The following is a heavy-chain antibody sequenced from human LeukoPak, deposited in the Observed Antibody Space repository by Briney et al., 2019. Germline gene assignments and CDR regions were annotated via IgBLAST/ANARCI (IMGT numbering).Heavy chain of an antibody. CDR3: ASRSEAFDL. CDR1: GFTVSSNY. CDR2: VYTGGST. D-gene: IGHD1-14*01. V-gene: IGHV3-53*01. Sequence: GGSLRLSCAASGFTVSSNYMSWVRQAPGKGLEWVSVVYTGGSTYYADSVKGRFTISRDNFKNTVELQMNSLRAEDTALYYCASRSEAFDLWGQGTMVTVSS. J-gene: IGHJ3*01.